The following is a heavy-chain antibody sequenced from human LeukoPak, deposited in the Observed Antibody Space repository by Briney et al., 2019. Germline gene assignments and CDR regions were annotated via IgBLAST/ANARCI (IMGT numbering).Heavy chain of an antibody. CDR2: IHDSGST. J-gene: IGHJ4*02. D-gene: IGHD5-24*01. V-gene: IGHV4-59*08. CDR1: GGSISNYY. CDR3: ARLDAAAGRYLQFFY. Sequence: SETLSLTCTVSGGSISNYYWGWIRQSPEKGLEWIGYIHDSGSTNYNPSLRSRVTISVDTSKNQFSLKLSSVTAADTAVYYCARLDAAAGRYLQFFYWGQGTLATVSS.